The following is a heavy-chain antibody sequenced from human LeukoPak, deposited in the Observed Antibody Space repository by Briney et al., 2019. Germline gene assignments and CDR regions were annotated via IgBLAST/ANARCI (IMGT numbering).Heavy chain of an antibody. CDR2: ISSSSSYI. J-gene: IGHJ4*02. CDR1: GFTFSSYS. D-gene: IGHD6-13*01. CDR3: ARDRTGYSSSWLGY. V-gene: IGHV3-21*01. Sequence: GGSLRLSCAASGFTFSSYSMNGVRQAPGKGLEWVSSISSSSSYIYYADSVKGRFTISRDNAKNSLYLQMNSLRAEDTAVYYCARDRTGYSSSWLGYWGQGTLVTVSS.